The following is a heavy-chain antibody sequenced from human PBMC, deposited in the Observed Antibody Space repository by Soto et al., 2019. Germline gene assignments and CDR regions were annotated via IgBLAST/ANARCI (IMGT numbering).Heavy chain of an antibody. V-gene: IGHV3-30*15. CDR2: IPYDGGNR. Sequence: GGSLRLSCAASGFSFGRYAMRWVPQAPGQGLEWVASIPYDGGNRKYADSVKGRFTISRDNAKDMLYLHMSSLGPDDTSVYYCAREYLDYGPDVWGQGTSVTVSS. CDR1: GFSFGRYA. CDR3: AREYLDYGPDV. J-gene: IGHJ6*02.